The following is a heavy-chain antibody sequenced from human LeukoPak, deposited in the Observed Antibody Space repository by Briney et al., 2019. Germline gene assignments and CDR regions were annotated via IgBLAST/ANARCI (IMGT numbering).Heavy chain of an antibody. J-gene: IGHJ3*02. D-gene: IGHD3-9*01. CDR3: AVGYYDILTGYYRRNAFDI. CDR2: IYTSGST. V-gene: IGHV4-61*02. Sequence: PSETLSLTCTVSGGSISSGSYYWSWIRQPAGKGLEWIGRIYTSGSTNYNPSLKSRVTISVDTSKNQFSLKLSSVTAADTAVYYCAVGYYDILTGYYRRNAFDIWGQGTMVTVSS. CDR1: GGSISSGSYY.